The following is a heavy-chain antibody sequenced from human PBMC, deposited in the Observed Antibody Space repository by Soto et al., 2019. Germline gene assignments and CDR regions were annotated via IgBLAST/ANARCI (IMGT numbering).Heavy chain of an antibody. CDR3: ARDPSEGRVGNWFES. CDR2: ISSSTSYV. Sequence: EVQLVESGGGLVKPGGSLRLSCAASGFTFSRYGMNWLRQAPGKGLEWVASISSSTSYVYYADSVKGRFSTSRDNAKNILYLEMYALGTEDTAVYYCARDPSEGRVGNWFESWGQGTLVTASS. J-gene: IGHJ5*01. V-gene: IGHV3-21*06. D-gene: IGHD2-2*01. CDR1: GFTFSRYG.